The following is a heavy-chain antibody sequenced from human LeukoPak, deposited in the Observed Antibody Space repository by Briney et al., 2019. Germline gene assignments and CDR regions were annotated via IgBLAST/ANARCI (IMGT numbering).Heavy chain of an antibody. CDR1: GGSIIGYW. Sequence: PSETLSLTCTVSGGSIIGYWWSWIRQPPGKGLEWIGNIRYNGNTYSNPSLKSRVTISVDTSKNQFSMKLSSVTAADTAMYYYARYAALSGPNWLDPWGRGTLVTVSS. J-gene: IGHJ5*02. CDR3: ARYAALSGPNWLDP. V-gene: IGHV4-59*01. D-gene: IGHD6-19*01. CDR2: IRYNGNT.